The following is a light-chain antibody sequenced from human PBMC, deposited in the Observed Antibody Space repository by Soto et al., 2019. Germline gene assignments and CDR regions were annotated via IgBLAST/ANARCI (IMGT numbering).Light chain of an antibody. J-gene: IGKJ1*01. CDR3: QQYGNSPWT. Sequence: EIVLTQSPGTLSLSPGDRATLSCRASQSVNSNFLAWYQQKPGQAPRLLIYGASSRATGIPDTFSGSGSGTDFTLTISRLKPGDFAVYYCQQYGNSPWTFGQGTKVDTK. CDR2: GAS. CDR1: QSVNSNF. V-gene: IGKV3-20*01.